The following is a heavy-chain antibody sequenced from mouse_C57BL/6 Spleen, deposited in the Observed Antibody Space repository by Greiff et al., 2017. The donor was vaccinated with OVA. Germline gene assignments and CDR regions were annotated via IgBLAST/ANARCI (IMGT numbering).Heavy chain of an antibody. D-gene: IGHD2-4*01. Sequence: VQLQQPGAELVKPGASVKLSCKASGYTFTSYWMHWVKQRPGQGLEWIGMIHPNSGSTNYNEKFKSKATLTVDKSSSTAYMQLSSLTSEDSAVYYCARGYDYDVPFDYWGQGTTLTVSS. J-gene: IGHJ2*01. CDR2: IHPNSGST. CDR3: ARGYDYDVPFDY. V-gene: IGHV1-64*01. CDR1: GYTFTSYW.